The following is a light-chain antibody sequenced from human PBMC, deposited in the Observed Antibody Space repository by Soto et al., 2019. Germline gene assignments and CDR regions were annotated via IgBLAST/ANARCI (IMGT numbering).Light chain of an antibody. CDR1: QSVSSSY. Sequence: EVVLTQSPATLSLTPGERATLSCRASQSVSSSYLAWYQQKPGQAPRLLIYGASSRATGIPDRFSGSGSGTDFTLNIIRLEPEDLAVYYCEQYGSPGTFGQVTK. V-gene: IGKV3-20*01. J-gene: IGKJ1*01. CDR2: GAS. CDR3: EQYGSPGT.